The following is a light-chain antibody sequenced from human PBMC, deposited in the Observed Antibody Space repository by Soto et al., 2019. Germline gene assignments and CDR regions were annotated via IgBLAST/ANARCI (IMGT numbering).Light chain of an antibody. CDR2: GAS. V-gene: IGKV1-6*01. J-gene: IGKJ1*01. Sequence: AIQMTQSPSSLSASVGDRVTITCRASQDIGSELGWYQQRPGKAPKALIYGASNLQGGVPSRFSGSGFGTDFTLTISSLQPEDFATYYCLQDHNYPRTFGQGTNVESK. CDR3: LQDHNYPRT. CDR1: QDIGSE.